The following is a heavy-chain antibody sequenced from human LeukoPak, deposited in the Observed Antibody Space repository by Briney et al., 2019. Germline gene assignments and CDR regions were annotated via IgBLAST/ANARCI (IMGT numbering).Heavy chain of an antibody. CDR1: GGSISSSSYY. D-gene: IGHD1/OR15-1a*01. CDR2: IYYSGTT. V-gene: IGHV4-61*05. J-gene: IGHJ6*02. Sequence: SETLSLTCTVSGGSISSSSYYWGWIRQPPGQGLEWVGYIYYSGTTNYNPSLKSRVTISEDTSENQFSLRLSSVTAADTAVYYCATTTSYYYYGMDVWGHGAPVTVSS. CDR3: ATTTSYYYYGMDV.